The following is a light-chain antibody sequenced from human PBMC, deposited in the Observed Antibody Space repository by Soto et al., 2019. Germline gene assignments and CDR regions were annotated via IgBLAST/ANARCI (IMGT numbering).Light chain of an antibody. CDR3: QQYNSYSRT. Sequence: DIQMTQSPSTLSASVGDRVTITCRASQSISNWLAWYQQIPGKAPKLLIYDASSLESGVPSRFSGSGSGTEFTLTISSLQPDDFATYYCQQYNSYSRTFGQGTKVEIK. CDR2: DAS. CDR1: QSISNW. J-gene: IGKJ1*01. V-gene: IGKV1-5*01.